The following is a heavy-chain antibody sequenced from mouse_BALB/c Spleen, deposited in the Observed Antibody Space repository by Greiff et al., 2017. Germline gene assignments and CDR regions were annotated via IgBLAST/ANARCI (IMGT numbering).Heavy chain of an antibody. Sequence: VQLQQSGAELVRSGASVKLSCTASGFNIKDYYMHWVKQRPEQGLEWIGWIDPENGDTEYAPKFQGKATMTADTSSNTAYLQLSSLTSEDTAVYYCARSYYGSSGSMDYWGQGTSVTVSS. CDR3: ARSYYGSSGSMDY. CDR1: GFNIKDYY. V-gene: IGHV14-4*02. D-gene: IGHD1-1*01. J-gene: IGHJ4*01. CDR2: IDPENGDT.